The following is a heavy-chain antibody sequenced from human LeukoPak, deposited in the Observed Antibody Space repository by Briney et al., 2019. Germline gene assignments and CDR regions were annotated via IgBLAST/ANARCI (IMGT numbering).Heavy chain of an antibody. D-gene: IGHD2-21*02. Sequence: SETLSLTCTVSGGSLGNYYWSWIRQPAGKGLEWIGRIYPTGHTHYNPSLKSRVTMSLDSSRNQFSLRLTSVTAADTAVYYCAREHKDYDGDGYYYGYWGQGTLVTVSS. CDR1: GGSLGNYY. CDR2: IYPTGHT. CDR3: AREHKDYDGDGYYYGY. J-gene: IGHJ4*02. V-gene: IGHV4-4*07.